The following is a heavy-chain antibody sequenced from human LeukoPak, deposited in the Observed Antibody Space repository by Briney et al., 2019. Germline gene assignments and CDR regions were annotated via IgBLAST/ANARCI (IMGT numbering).Heavy chain of an antibody. J-gene: IGHJ6*03. CDR3: AKDGDCTNGVCYMDV. V-gene: IGHV3-23*01. Sequence: GGSLRLSCAASGFTFSSYAMSWVRQAPGKGLEWVSAISGSGGSTYYAGSVKGRLTISRDNSKNTLYLQMNSLRAEDTAVYYCAKDGDCTNGVCYMDVWGQGTTVTVSS. CDR2: ISGSGGST. CDR1: GFTFSSYA. D-gene: IGHD2-8*01.